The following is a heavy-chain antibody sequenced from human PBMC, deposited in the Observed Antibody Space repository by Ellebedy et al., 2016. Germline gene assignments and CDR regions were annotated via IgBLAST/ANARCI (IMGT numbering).Heavy chain of an antibody. CDR3: AKVVGATVSLDY. V-gene: IGHV3-23*01. CDR2: ISGSGGST. D-gene: IGHD1-26*01. J-gene: IGHJ4*02. CDR1: GFTFSSYA. Sequence: GESLKISCAASGFTFSSYAMSWVRQAPGKGLEWVSAISGSGGSTYYADSVKGRFTISRDNSKNTLYLQMNSLRAEDTAVYYCAKVVGATVSLDYWGQGTLVTVSS.